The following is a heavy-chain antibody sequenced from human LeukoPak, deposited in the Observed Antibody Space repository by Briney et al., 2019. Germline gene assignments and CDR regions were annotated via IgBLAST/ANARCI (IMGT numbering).Heavy chain of an antibody. CDR2: IIPILTTT. CDR3: ARDPLAASAPGYFDY. CDR1: GGTFNNFG. J-gene: IGHJ4*02. Sequence: ASVKVSCKASGGTFNNFGISWVRQAPGQGLEWMGVIIPILTTTHYAQKFKGRVTIIADESTSTASLELSSLTSEDTAVYYCARDPLAASAPGYFDYWGQGTLVTVSP. D-gene: IGHD6-13*01. V-gene: IGHV1-69*01.